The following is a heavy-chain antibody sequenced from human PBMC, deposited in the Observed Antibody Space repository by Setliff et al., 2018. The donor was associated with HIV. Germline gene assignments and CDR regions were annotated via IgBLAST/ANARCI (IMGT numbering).Heavy chain of an antibody. CDR3: ARDPAESYGDYAFDY. CDR1: GFTFSSYS. CDR2: ISSSSSTI. D-gene: IGHD4-17*01. J-gene: IGHJ4*02. V-gene: IGHV3-48*01. Sequence: GGSLRLSCAVSGFTFSSYSMNWVRQAPGKGLEWVSYISSSSSTIYYADSVKGRFTISRDNAKNSLYLQMNSLRAEDTAVYYCARDPAESYGDYAFDYWGQGTLVTVSS.